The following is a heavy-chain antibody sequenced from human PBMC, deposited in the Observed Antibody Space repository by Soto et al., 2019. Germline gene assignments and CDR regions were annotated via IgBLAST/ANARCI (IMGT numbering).Heavy chain of an antibody. Sequence: VQLVQSGAEVKKPGASVKVSCKASGYTFTSDDINWVRQATEQGLEWMGWMNRNSGNTGYAQKFQGRVTLPWNNSISTAYMELSSLRSEDTAVYYCARERRLGIDGMDVWGQGTTVTVSS. CDR1: GYTFTSDD. J-gene: IGHJ6*02. CDR2: MNRNSGNT. CDR3: ARERRLGIDGMDV. V-gene: IGHV1-8*01. D-gene: IGHD7-27*01.